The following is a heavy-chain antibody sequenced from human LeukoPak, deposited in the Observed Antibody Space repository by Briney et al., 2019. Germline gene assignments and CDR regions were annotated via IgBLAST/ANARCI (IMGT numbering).Heavy chain of an antibody. Sequence: ASVKVSCKASGYTFTSYGISWVRQAPGQGLEWMGWISAYNGNTNYAQKLQGRVTMTTDTSTSKASMELRSLRSDDTAVYYCARDLGYCSSTSCSTRGWFDPWGQGTLVTVSS. J-gene: IGHJ5*02. D-gene: IGHD2-2*01. CDR2: ISAYNGNT. V-gene: IGHV1-18*01. CDR1: GYTFTSYG. CDR3: ARDLGYCSSTSCSTRGWFDP.